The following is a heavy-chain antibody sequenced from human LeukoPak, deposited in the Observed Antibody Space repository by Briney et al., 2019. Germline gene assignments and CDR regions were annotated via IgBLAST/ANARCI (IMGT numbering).Heavy chain of an antibody. D-gene: IGHD1-26*01. Sequence: SETLSLTCTVTGGSFTTYYWSWIRQPPGKGLEWIGHFYYSGSTNYNPSLRSRVTISVDTSRNQFSLRLTSVTAADTAVYYCARGQGGNYYLNYFDYWGQGALVTVSS. J-gene: IGHJ4*02. CDR3: ARGQGGNYYLNYFDY. CDR2: FYYSGST. V-gene: IGHV4-59*12. CDR1: GGSFTTYY.